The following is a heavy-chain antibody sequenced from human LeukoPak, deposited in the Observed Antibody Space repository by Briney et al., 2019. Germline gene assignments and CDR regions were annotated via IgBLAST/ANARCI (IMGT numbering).Heavy chain of an antibody. D-gene: IGHD3-3*01. Sequence: SVKVSCKASGGTFSSYAISWVRQAPGQGLEWMGRIIPILGIANYAQKFQGRVTITTDESTSTAYMELSSLRSEDTAVYYCASTKITPSYDGSLDYYYYYMDVWGKGTTVTVSS. CDR2: IIPILGIA. J-gene: IGHJ6*03. V-gene: IGHV1-69*04. CDR1: GGTFSSYA. CDR3: ASTKITPSYDGSLDYYYYYMDV.